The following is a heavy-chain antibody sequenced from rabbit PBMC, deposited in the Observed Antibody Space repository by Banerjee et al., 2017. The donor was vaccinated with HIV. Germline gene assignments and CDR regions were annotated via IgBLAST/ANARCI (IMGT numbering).Heavy chain of an antibody. CDR2: INTADGRT. CDR1: GFSFSNKYV. V-gene: IGHV1S40*01. CDR3: ARGVL. Sequence: QSLEESGGDLVKPGGTLTLTCKASGFSFSNKYVMCWVRQAPGKGLEWIACINTADGRTYYASWAKGRFTISKTSSTTVTLQMTSLTAADTATYFCARGVLWGQGTLVTVS. J-gene: IGHJ4*01.